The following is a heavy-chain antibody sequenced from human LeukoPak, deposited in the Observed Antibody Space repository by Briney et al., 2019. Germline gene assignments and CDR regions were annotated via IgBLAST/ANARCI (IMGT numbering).Heavy chain of an antibody. Sequence: GGSLRLSCAASGFTVSSNYMSWVRQAPGKGLEWVSVIYSGGNTYYADSAKGRFTISRDNSKNTLYLQMNSLRAEDTAVYYCASSYCSGGSCYGVYFDYWGQGTLVTVSS. CDR3: ASSYCSGGSCYGVYFDY. V-gene: IGHV3-53*01. J-gene: IGHJ4*02. CDR1: GFTVSSNY. CDR2: IYSGGNT. D-gene: IGHD2-15*01.